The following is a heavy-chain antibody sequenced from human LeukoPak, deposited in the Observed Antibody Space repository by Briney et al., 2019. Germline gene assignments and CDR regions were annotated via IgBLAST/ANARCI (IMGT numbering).Heavy chain of an antibody. Sequence: GASVKVSCKASGYTFSSYGFSWVRQAPGQGLEWMGWISAYNGNTNFAQKLQGRVTMTTDTSTSTAYMELRSLRSDDTAVYYCAREVRVWSGYPDAFDIWGQGTMVTVSS. V-gene: IGHV1-18*01. J-gene: IGHJ3*02. D-gene: IGHD3-3*01. CDR2: ISAYNGNT. CDR3: AREVRVWSGYPDAFDI. CDR1: GYTFSSYG.